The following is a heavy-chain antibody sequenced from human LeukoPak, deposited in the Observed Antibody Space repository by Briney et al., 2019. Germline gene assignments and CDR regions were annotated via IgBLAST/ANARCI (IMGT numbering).Heavy chain of an antibody. Sequence: ASVKVSCKASGYIFTGYYMHWVRQAPGQGLEWMGRINPNSGGTNYAQKFQGRVTMTRDTSISTAYMELSRLRSDDTAVYYCARGGSKDYDYVWGSYPEYYFDYWGQGTLVTVSS. V-gene: IGHV1-2*06. CDR2: INPNSGGT. CDR1: GYIFTGYY. D-gene: IGHD3-16*01. CDR3: ARGGSKDYDYVWGSYPEYYFDY. J-gene: IGHJ4*02.